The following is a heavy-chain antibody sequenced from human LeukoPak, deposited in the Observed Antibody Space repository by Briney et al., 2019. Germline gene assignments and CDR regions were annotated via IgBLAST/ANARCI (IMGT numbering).Heavy chain of an antibody. CDR2: IYPGDSHT. Sequence: GESLKISCKGSGYRFTNYWIAWVRQMPGKGLEWMGIIYPGDSHTRYSPSFQGQVIILVDKSISTAYLQWNSLKASDSAVYYCAGAAVGTQSPMVGDWFDPWGQGTLVTVSS. D-gene: IGHD6-13*01. CDR3: AGAAVGTQSPMVGDWFDP. J-gene: IGHJ5*02. CDR1: GYRFTNYW. V-gene: IGHV5-51*01.